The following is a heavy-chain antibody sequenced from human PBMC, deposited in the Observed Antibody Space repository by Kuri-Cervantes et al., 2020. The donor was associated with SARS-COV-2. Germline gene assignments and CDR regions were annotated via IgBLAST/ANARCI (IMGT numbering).Heavy chain of an antibody. D-gene: IGHD6-13*01. CDR2: ISYDGSNK. V-gene: IGHV3-30-3*01. CDR1: GFTFSSYA. J-gene: IGHJ6*02. CDR3: ARDDTYSSSWFRFLGRGMDV. Sequence: GGSLRLSCAASGFTFSSYAMHWVRQAPGKGLEWVAVISYDGSNKYYADSVKGRFTISRDNSKNTLYLQMNSLRAEDTAVYYCARDDTYSSSWFRFLGRGMDVWGQGPTVTVSS.